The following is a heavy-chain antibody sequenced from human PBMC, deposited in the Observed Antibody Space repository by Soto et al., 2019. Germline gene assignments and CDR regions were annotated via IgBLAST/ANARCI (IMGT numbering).Heavy chain of an antibody. Sequence: GESLKISCTASRYRFTSYWIGWVRQQPGKGLEWMGIIYPGGSSIRCGPSFRGQVTISADKSLSTAYLEWSSLKASDTAIYYCAKLASGGKPIDYWGQGTLVTVSS. CDR2: IYPGGSSI. D-gene: IGHD2-15*01. CDR3: AKLASGGKPIDY. CDR1: RYRFTSYW. J-gene: IGHJ4*02. V-gene: IGHV5-51*01.